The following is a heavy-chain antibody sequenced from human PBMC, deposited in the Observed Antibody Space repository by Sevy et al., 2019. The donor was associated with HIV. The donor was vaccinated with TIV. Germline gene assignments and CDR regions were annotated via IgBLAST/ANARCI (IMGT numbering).Heavy chain of an antibody. D-gene: IGHD2-2*01. V-gene: IGHV5-51*01. CDR3: ARGRGFVVVPAAPAGYFDY. Sequence: GESLKISCKGSGYRFTSYWIGWVRQMPGKGLGWMGIIYPGDSDTRYSPSFQGQVTISADKSISTAYLQWSSLKASDTAMYYCARGRGFVVVPAAPAGYFDYWGQRTLVTVSS. J-gene: IGHJ4*02. CDR1: GYRFTSYW. CDR2: IYPGDSDT.